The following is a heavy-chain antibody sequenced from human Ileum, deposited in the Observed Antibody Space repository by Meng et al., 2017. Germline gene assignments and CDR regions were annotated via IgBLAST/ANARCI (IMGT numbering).Heavy chain of an antibody. CDR3: AKDQSFDP. V-gene: IGHV3-23*01. CDR2: ISGSGDTT. J-gene: IGHJ5*02. Sequence: GGSLRLSCAASGFTFNNYAMSWVRQAPGKGLEWVSSISGSGDTTHFADSVKGRFAISRDSSKNTMYLQLSSLRADDTAVYYCAKDQSFDPWGQGTLVTVSS. CDR1: GFTFNNYA.